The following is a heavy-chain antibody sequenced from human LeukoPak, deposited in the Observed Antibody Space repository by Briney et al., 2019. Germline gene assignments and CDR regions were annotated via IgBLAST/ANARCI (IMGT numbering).Heavy chain of an antibody. CDR2: ISYDGSNK. J-gene: IGHJ4*02. V-gene: IGHV3-30*18. D-gene: IGHD3-9*01. Sequence: GGSLRLSCAASGFTFSSYGMHWVRQAPGKGLEWVAIISYDGSNKYYADSVKGRFTISRDNSKNTLYLQMNSLRAEDTAVYYCAKGLDLDWLEALSELDYWGQGTLVTVSS. CDR3: AKGLDLDWLEALSELDY. CDR1: GFTFSSYG.